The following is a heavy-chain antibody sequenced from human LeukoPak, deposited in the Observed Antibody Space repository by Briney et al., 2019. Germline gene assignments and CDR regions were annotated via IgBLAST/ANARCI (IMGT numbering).Heavy chain of an antibody. V-gene: IGHV3-23*01. CDR1: GFTFSSNA. CDR3: AKCNLDNCREGFHI. J-gene: IGHJ3*02. D-gene: IGHD1-1*01. Sequence: GGSLRLSCAAAGFTFSSNALSWVRQAPGEGLDWVSSISVSSTTYYLDSVKGRFTISRDNSRNALYLQMNSLRAEDTALYYCAKCNLDNCREGFHIWGQGTIVTVSS. CDR2: ISVSSTT.